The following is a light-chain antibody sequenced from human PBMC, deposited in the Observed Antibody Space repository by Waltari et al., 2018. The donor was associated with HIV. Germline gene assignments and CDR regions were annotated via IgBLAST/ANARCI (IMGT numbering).Light chain of an antibody. CDR2: EGS. Sequence: QSALTQPASVSGSPGQSITIPCTGTNSDVGRYNLVSWYQQHPGKAPKLMIYEGSKRPSGVSNRFSGSKSGNTASLTISGLQAEDEADYYCCSYAGSNTFVFGTGTKVTVL. J-gene: IGLJ1*01. CDR3: CSYAGSNTFV. CDR1: NSDVGRYNL. V-gene: IGLV2-23*03.